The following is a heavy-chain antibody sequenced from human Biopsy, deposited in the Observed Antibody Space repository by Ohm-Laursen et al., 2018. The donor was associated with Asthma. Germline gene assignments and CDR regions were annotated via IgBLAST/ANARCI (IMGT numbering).Heavy chain of an antibody. CDR1: GYTFIGYA. J-gene: IGHJ3*02. D-gene: IGHD3-9*01. CDR2: INAGNGNT. Sequence: GASVKVSCKASGYTFIGYAIHWVRQAPGQRLEWMGWINAGNGNTKYSQKFQGRVTITRDTSASTAYMELSSLRSEDTAVYYCARTYYDFLTGQVIDAFAIWGQGTMVTVSS. CDR3: ARTYYDFLTGQVIDAFAI. V-gene: IGHV1-3*01.